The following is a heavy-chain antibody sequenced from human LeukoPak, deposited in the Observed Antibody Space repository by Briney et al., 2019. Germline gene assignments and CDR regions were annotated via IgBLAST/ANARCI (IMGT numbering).Heavy chain of an antibody. Sequence: AGGSLRLSCAASGFTFSSYSMNWVRQAPGKGLEWVSSISSSSSYIYYADSVKGRFTISRDNAKNSLYLQMNSLRAEDTAVYYCAREVAVAGYPDYWGQGTLVTVSS. CDR3: AREVAVAGYPDY. V-gene: IGHV3-21*01. CDR2: ISSSSSYI. J-gene: IGHJ4*02. CDR1: GFTFSSYS. D-gene: IGHD6-19*01.